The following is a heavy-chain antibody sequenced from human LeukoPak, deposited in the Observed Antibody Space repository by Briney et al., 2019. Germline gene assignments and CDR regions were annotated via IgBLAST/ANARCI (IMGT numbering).Heavy chain of an antibody. V-gene: IGHV3-30*02. Sequence: GRSLRLSCAASGFTFSSYGMHWVRQAPGKGLEWVAFIRYDGSNKYYADSVKGRFTISRDNSKNTLYLQMNSLRAEDTAVYYCARARSSLYSSGWYPLGHYYYGMDVWGQGTTVTVSS. CDR2: IRYDGSNK. CDR3: ARARSSLYSSGWYPLGHYYYGMDV. CDR1: GFTFSSYG. J-gene: IGHJ6*02. D-gene: IGHD6-19*01.